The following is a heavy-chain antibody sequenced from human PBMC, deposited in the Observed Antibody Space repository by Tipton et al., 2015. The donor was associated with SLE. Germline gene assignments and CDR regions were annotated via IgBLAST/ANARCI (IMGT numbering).Heavy chain of an antibody. CDR3: AKELRGYYDFWSGYSYYFDY. Sequence: RSLRLSCAASGFTFSSYGMHWVRQAPGKGLEWVAVISYDGSNKYYADSVKGRFTISRDNSKNTLYLQMNSLRAEDTAVYYCAKELRGYYDFWSGYSYYFDYWGQGTLVTVSS. V-gene: IGHV3-30*18. J-gene: IGHJ4*02. CDR2: ISYDGSNK. CDR1: GFTFSSYG. D-gene: IGHD3-3*01.